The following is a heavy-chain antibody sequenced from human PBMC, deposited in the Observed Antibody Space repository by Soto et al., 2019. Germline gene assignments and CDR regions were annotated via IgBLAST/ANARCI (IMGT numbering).Heavy chain of an antibody. CDR1: GGSFSGYC. Sequence: SETLSLTCAVYGGSFSGYCWSWIRQPPGKGLEWIGESNHSGSTNYNPSLKSRVTISVDTSKNQFSLKLSSVTAADTAVYYCARGSYYGSGSYLVYYYYYMDVWGKGTTVTVSS. CDR2: SNHSGST. J-gene: IGHJ6*03. CDR3: ARGSYYGSGSYLVYYYYYMDV. V-gene: IGHV4-34*01. D-gene: IGHD3-10*01.